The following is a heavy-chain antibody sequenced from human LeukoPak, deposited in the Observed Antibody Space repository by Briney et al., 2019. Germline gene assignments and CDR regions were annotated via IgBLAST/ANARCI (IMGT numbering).Heavy chain of an antibody. D-gene: IGHD2-2*01. Sequence: GGSLRLSCAASGFTFSSYSMNWVRQAPGKGLEWVSSISSSSSCIYYADSVKGRFTISRDNAKNSLYLQMNSLRAEDTAVYYCARDPVVPAATYYYYYGMDVWGKGTTVTVSS. J-gene: IGHJ6*04. CDR3: ARDPVVPAATYYYYYGMDV. CDR1: GFTFSSYS. V-gene: IGHV3-21*01. CDR2: ISSSSSCI.